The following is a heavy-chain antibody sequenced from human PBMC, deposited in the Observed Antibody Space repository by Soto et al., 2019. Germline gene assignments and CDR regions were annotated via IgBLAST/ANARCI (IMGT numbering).Heavy chain of an antibody. Sequence: SETLSLTCAVSGGSISSGGYSWSWIRQPPGKGLEWIGYIYHSGSTYYNPSLKSRVTISVDRSKNQFSLKLSSVTAADTAVYYCARGSGSGSYYMEDYWGQGTLVTVS. CDR1: GGSISSGGYS. V-gene: IGHV4-30-2*01. CDR2: IYHSGST. J-gene: IGHJ4*02. CDR3: ARGSGSGSYYMEDY. D-gene: IGHD3-10*01.